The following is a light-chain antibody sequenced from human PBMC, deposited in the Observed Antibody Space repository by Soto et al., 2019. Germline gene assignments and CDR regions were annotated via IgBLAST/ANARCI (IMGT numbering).Light chain of an antibody. Sequence: IQLTQSPSSLSASVGDRVTITCRASQDISIYLAWYQQEPGKAPKLLIYAASTLQSGVPSRFSGSGSGTDFTLSISSLQPEDFATYYCQQVNAYPSTFGGGTKVDIK. CDR3: QQVNAYPST. CDR1: QDISIY. CDR2: AAS. V-gene: IGKV1-9*01. J-gene: IGKJ4*01.